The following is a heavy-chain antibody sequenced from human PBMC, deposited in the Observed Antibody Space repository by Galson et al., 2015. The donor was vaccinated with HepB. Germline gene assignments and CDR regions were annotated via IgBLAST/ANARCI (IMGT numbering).Heavy chain of an antibody. CDR2: INPSGGNT. Sequence: SVKVSCKASGYTFTSYYMHWVRQAPGQGLEWMGIINPSGGNTSYAQKFQGRVTMTRDTSTSTVYMELSSLRSEDTAVYYCARAPSSYCSGGSCYSGPADYWGQGTLVTVSS. CDR1: GYTFTSYY. J-gene: IGHJ4*02. D-gene: IGHD2-15*01. V-gene: IGHV1-46*01. CDR3: ARAPSSYCSGGSCYSGPADY.